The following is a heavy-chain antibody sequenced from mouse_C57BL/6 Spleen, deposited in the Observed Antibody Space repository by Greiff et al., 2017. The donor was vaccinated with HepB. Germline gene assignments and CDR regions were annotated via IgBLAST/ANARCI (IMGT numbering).Heavy chain of an antibody. V-gene: IGHV6-3*01. Sequence: DVMLVESGGGLVQPGGSMKLSCVASGFTFSNYWMNWVRQSPEKGLEWVAQIRLKSDNYATHYAESVKGRFTISRDDSKSSVYLQMNNLRAEDTGIYYCTTDYGRGYFDVCGTGTTVTVSS. CDR2: IRLKSDNYAT. J-gene: IGHJ1*03. CDR3: TTDYGRGYFDV. D-gene: IGHD1-2*01. CDR1: GFTFSNYW.